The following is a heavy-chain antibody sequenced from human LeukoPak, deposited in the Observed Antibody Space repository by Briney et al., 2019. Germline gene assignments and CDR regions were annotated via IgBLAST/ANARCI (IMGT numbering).Heavy chain of an antibody. J-gene: IGHJ4*02. Sequence: GGSLRLSCAASGFTFSSYAMSWVRQAPGKGLEWVSGISSNGASTYYVDSVKGRFTISRDNAKNSLYLQMNSLRAEDPALYYCAKGSYDILTGYPGTLFDYWGQGTLVTVSS. CDR2: ISSNGAST. CDR3: AKGSYDILTGYPGTLFDY. V-gene: IGHV3-23*01. D-gene: IGHD3-9*01. CDR1: GFTFSSYA.